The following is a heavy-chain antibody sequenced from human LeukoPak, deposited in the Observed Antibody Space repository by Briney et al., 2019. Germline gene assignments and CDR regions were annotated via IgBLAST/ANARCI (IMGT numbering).Heavy chain of an antibody. CDR1: GVSSSSDY. V-gene: IGHV4-59*01. D-gene: IGHD5/OR15-5a*01. CDR3: AKAVREKRSGGIWGVLVSEWFDA. Sequence: SETLSLTCTVSGVSSSSDYWSWVRQPPGKGLEWIVYIHNSRTTNDKPSLESRVSMSVDTSTNPFSLNLSSVTAADTAVYYCAKAVREKRSGGIWGVLVSEWFDAWGQGTLVTVSS. J-gene: IGHJ5*02. CDR2: IHNSRTT.